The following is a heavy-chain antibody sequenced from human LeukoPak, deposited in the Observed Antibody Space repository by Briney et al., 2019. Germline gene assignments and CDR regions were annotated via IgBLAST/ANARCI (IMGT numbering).Heavy chain of an antibody. CDR2: ISYDGSNK. V-gene: IGHV3-30*03. CDR1: GFPFSSYG. Sequence: PGRSLRLSCAASGFPFSSYGMHWVRQAPGKGLEWVAVISYDGSNKYYADSVKGRFTISRDNSKNTLYLQMNSLRAEDTAVYYCARGGSGTYGSGSYSPFDYWGQGTLVTVSS. CDR3: ARGGSGTYGSGSYSPFDY. D-gene: IGHD3-10*01. J-gene: IGHJ4*02.